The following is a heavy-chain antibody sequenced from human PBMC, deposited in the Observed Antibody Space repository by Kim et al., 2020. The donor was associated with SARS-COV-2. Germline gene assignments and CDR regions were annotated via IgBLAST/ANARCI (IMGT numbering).Heavy chain of an antibody. D-gene: IGHD6-13*01. Sequence: SETLSLTCAVYGGSFSGYYWSWIRQPPGKGLEWIGEINHSGSTNYNPSLKSRVTISVDTSKNQFSLKLSSVTAADTAVYYCARDGGIVAARLRWFDPWG. CDR1: GGSFSGYY. V-gene: IGHV4-34*01. CDR2: INHSGST. J-gene: IGHJ5*02. CDR3: ARDGGIVAARLRWFDP.